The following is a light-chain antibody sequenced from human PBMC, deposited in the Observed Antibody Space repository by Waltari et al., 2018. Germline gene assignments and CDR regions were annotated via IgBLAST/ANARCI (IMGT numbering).Light chain of an antibody. CDR3: QVWHAAIDPGV. CDR2: YDS. CDR1: NIGRYS. J-gene: IGLJ1*01. Sequence: SYVLTQPPSVSVAPGETARIPCGGDNIGRYSVPWYQQKPGQAPVLVIRYDSDRPSGIPERFSGSNSANTATLTISRVEAGDEANYYCQVWHAAIDPGVFGTGTEVT. V-gene: IGLV3-21*04.